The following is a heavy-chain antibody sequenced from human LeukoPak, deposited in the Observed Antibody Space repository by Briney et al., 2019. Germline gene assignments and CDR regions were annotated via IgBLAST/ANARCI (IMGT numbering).Heavy chain of an antibody. J-gene: IGHJ5*02. Sequence: SETLSLTCTHPVDSISSTSAYTASISHPPRNGIEWHGVIYYKGTTFYHTSLETRLPISVDTSRTHFSLKLTSVTPSATAVFYCARRSGRTPNYLDPWGQGTLVTVSS. CDR3: ARRSGRTPNYLDP. CDR2: IYYKGTT. CDR1: VDSISSTSAY. V-gene: IGHV4-39*02. D-gene: IGHD6-25*01.